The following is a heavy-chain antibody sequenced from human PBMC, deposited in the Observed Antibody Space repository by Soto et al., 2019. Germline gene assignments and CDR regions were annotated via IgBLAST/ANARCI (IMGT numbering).Heavy chain of an antibody. V-gene: IGHV3-21*01. CDR2: ISPSTSHI. J-gene: IGHJ6*02. Sequence: EVHLVESGGGLVKPGGSLRLSCAVSGFTFSSCTMNCFRQAPGKGLEWVSSISPSTSHIYYADSVKGRSTISRDNAKNSLFQQMNSLRGEDTAVYYCSGCSGGACHQNYGMDVWGQGTTVTVYS. D-gene: IGHD2-15*01. CDR1: GFTFSSCT. CDR3: SGCSGGACHQNYGMDV.